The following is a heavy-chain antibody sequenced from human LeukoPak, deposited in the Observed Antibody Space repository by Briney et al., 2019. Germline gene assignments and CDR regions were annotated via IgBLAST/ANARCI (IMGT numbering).Heavy chain of an antibody. CDR3: AKERSASYYYDSSGYSNYNFDY. CDR2: IWYDGSNK. Sequence: PGGSLRLSCAASGFTFSTYGMYWVRQAPGRGLEWVAVIWYDGSNKYYGDSVKGRFTISRDNSKNTLYLQMNSLRAEDTAVYYCAKERSASYYYDSSGYSNYNFDYWGQGTLVTISS. J-gene: IGHJ4*02. V-gene: IGHV3-33*06. CDR1: GFTFSTYG. D-gene: IGHD3-22*01.